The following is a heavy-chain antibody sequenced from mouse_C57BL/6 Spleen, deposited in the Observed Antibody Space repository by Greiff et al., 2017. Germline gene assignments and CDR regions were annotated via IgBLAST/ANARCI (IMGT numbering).Heavy chain of an antibody. D-gene: IGHD1-1*01. CDR3: ASITTVVATKAMDY. V-gene: IGHV1-22*01. Sequence: VQLQQSGPELVKPGASVKMSCKASGYTFTDCNMHWVKQSHGKSLEWIGYINPNNGGTSYNQKFKGKATLTVNKSSSTAYMELRSLTSEDSAVYYCASITTVVATKAMDYWGQGTSVTVSS. CDR1: GYTFTDCN. J-gene: IGHJ4*01. CDR2: INPNNGGT.